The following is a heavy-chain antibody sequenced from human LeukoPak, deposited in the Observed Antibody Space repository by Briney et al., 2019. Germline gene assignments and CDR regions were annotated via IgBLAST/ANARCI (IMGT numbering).Heavy chain of an antibody. CDR3: AVYCSSTSCYLDY. J-gene: IGHJ4*02. CDR2: IIPIFGTA. CDR1: GYTFTGYY. Sequence: GASVKVSCKASGYTFTGYYMHWVRQAPGQGLEWMGGIIPIFGTANYAQKFQGRVTITADESTSTAYMELSSLRSEDTAVYYCAVYCSSTSCYLDYWGQGTLVTVSS. V-gene: IGHV1-69*13. D-gene: IGHD2-2*01.